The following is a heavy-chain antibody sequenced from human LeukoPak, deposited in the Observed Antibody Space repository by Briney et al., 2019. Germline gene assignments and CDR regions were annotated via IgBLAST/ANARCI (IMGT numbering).Heavy chain of an antibody. D-gene: IGHD6-19*01. CDR2: IYYSGST. J-gene: IGHJ4*02. CDR1: GGSISSSSYY. CDR3: ARLGDSSGWYATRFDY. V-gene: IGHV4-39*01. Sequence: SETLSLTCTVSGGSISSSSYYWGWIRQPPGKGLEWIGSIYYSGSTYYNPSLKSRVTISVDTSKNQSSLKLSSVTAADTAVYYCARLGDSSGWYATRFDYWGQGTLVTVSS.